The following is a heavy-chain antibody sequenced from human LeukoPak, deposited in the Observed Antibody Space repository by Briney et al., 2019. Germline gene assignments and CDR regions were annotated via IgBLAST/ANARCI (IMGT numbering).Heavy chain of an antibody. V-gene: IGHV3-7*01. D-gene: IGHD2-21*02. J-gene: IGHJ4*02. CDR2: IRQDASEI. CDR3: ATDRDNSDWQKRFDS. CDR1: GFTFSSYG. Sequence: GGSLRLSCAASGFTFSSYGMNWYRQAPGKGLEWVGDIRQDASEINYADSVRGRFTISSDNAKNTLHLQMNSLRAEDTAVYYCATDRDNSDWQKRFDSGGQGTLDSVSS.